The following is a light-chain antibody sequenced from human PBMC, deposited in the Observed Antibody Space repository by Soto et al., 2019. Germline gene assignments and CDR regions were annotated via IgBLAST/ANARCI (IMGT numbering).Light chain of an antibody. CDR2: STS. Sequence: ETVMTQSPATLSVSPGEGVTLSCRASQSVSSNLAWYQQKPGQAPRLLIYSTSTRATGIPARFSGSGSGTAFTLNISSLQSEDFAVYSCQQYNNWPPWTFGQGTKVEIK. CDR1: QSVSSN. CDR3: QQYNNWPPWT. V-gene: IGKV3-15*01. J-gene: IGKJ1*01.